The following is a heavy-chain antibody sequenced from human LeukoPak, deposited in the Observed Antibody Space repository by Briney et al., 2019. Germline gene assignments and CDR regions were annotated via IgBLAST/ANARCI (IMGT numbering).Heavy chain of an antibody. CDR1: GFTFSSYA. Sequence: GRSLRLSCAASGFTFSSYAMHWVRQAPGKGLEWVAVISYDGSNKYYADSVKGRFTISRDNAKNSLYLQMNSLRAEDTAVYYCARDRRAPRSGVWFGEFDYWGQGTLVTVSS. J-gene: IGHJ4*02. V-gene: IGHV3-30*04. D-gene: IGHD3-10*01. CDR2: ISYDGSNK. CDR3: ARDRRAPRSGVWFGEFDY.